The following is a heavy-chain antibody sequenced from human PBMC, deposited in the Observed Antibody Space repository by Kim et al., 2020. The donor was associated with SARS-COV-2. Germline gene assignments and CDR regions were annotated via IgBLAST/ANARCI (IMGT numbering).Heavy chain of an antibody. D-gene: IGHD6-25*01. V-gene: IGHV4-39*01. CDR2: ST. Sequence: STYYTPSPKSRVTRAVDTSKTRFSLKLSSVTAADTAVYYCARLKPASMDVWGQGTTVTVSS. J-gene: IGHJ6*02. CDR3: ARLKPASMDV.